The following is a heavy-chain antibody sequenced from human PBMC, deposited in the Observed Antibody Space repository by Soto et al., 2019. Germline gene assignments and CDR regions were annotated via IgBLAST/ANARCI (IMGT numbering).Heavy chain of an antibody. D-gene: IGHD3-10*01. V-gene: IGHV1-18*04. Sequence: VASVKVSCKASGYTFTSYGISWVRQAPGQGLEWMGWISAYNGNTNYAQKLQGRVTMTTDTSTSTAYMELRSLRSDDTAVYCGAGDRGRTFRYFDYWGQGTLVTVSS. CDR1: GYTFTSYG. CDR3: AGDRGRTFRYFDY. CDR2: ISAYNGNT. J-gene: IGHJ4*03.